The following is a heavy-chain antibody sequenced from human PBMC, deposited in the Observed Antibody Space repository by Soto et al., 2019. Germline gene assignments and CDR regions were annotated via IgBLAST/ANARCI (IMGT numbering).Heavy chain of an antibody. J-gene: IGHJ4*02. CDR3: SREEYSSSYVGDN. Sequence: GGSLRLSCTASGFTFGDYAMSWVRQAPGKGLGWVGFIRSKAYGGTTEYAASVKGRFSISRDESKSIAYLQMNSLKTEDTAVYFCSREEYSSSYVGDNWGQGTLVTVSS. CDR2: IRSKAYGGTT. D-gene: IGHD6-6*01. CDR1: GFTFGDYA. V-gene: IGHV3-49*04.